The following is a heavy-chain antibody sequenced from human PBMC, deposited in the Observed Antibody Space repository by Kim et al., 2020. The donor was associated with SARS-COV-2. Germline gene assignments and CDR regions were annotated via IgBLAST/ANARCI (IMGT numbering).Heavy chain of an antibody. Sequence: KRHSPSLKSRLTITKDTSKNQVVLTMTNMDPVDTATYYCAHKDDSSGFDYWGQGTLVTVSS. D-gene: IGHD3-22*01. J-gene: IGHJ4*02. CDR2: K. V-gene: IGHV2-5*01. CDR3: AHKDDSSGFDY.